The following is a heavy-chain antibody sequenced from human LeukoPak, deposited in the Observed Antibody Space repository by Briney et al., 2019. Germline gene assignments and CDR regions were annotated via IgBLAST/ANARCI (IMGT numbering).Heavy chain of an antibody. D-gene: IGHD4-17*01. CDR1: GFAFSSYG. Sequence: QPGGSLRLSCAASGFAFSSYGMHWVRQAPGKGLEWVAFIRYDGSDKYYADSVKGRFTISRDNSKNTLYLQMNSLRGEDTAVYYCAKDLGYGDYLDFDYWGQGTLVTVSS. CDR2: IRYDGSDK. J-gene: IGHJ4*02. V-gene: IGHV3-30*02. CDR3: AKDLGYGDYLDFDY.